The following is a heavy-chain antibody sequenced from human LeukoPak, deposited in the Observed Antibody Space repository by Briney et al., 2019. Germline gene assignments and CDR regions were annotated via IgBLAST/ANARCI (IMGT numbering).Heavy chain of an antibody. CDR1: GFTFTSYS. CDR2: ISGGGGST. CDR3: ARGYSSGLHFDY. Sequence: GGSLRLSCAASGFTFTSYSMNWVRQAPGKGLEWVSTISGGGGSTYYADSVKGRFTISRDNAKNTLYLQMNSLRAEDTAVYYCARGYSSGLHFDYWGQGTLVTVSS. J-gene: IGHJ4*02. V-gene: IGHV3-23*01. D-gene: IGHD6-19*01.